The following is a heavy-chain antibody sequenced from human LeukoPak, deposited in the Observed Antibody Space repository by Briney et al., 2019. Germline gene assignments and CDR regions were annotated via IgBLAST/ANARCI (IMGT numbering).Heavy chain of an antibody. J-gene: IGHJ5*02. CDR3: ARHPVAARYDRWIVP. V-gene: IGHV3-48*03. CDR1: GFTISNYE. D-gene: IGHD5-12*01. CDR2: ISSSDNSI. Sequence: PGGSLRLSCAASGFTISNYEMSGVRQAPGKGLEWVSYISSSDNSIYYADSVKGRFTISRDNAKNSLYLQMNSLRAEDTAVYYCARHPVAARYDRWIVPCGQGTLVTVSS.